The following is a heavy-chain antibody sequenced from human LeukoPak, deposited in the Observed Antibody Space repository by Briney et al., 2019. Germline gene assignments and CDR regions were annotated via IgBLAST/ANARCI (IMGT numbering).Heavy chain of an antibody. J-gene: IGHJ6*04. CDR1: GYSISSSNW. Sequence: PSDTLSLTCAVSGYSISSSNWWGWIRQPPGKGLEWIGYIYYSGSTYYNPSLKSRVTMSVDTSKNQFSLKLSSVTAVDTAVYYCARNAPGYSSGWPVPPYYYGMDVWGKGTTVTVFS. V-gene: IGHV4-28*01. CDR3: ARNAPGYSSGWPVPPYYYGMDV. D-gene: IGHD6-19*01. CDR2: IYYSGST.